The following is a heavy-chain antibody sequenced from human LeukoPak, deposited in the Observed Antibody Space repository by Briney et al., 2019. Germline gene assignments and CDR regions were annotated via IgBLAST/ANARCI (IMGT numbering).Heavy chain of an antibody. CDR2: ISPSGAST. J-gene: IGHJ4*02. CDR1: GYTFTSNY. CDR3: TRGGYGGPRVAFDY. Sequence: ASVKVSCKAFGYTFTSNYMHWVRQAPGQGLEWMGIISPSGASTSYAQKFQGRVTMTRDTSTSTVYMGLSSLRSEDTAVYYCTRGGYGGPRVAFDYWGQGTLVTVSS. V-gene: IGHV1-46*01. D-gene: IGHD1-1*01.